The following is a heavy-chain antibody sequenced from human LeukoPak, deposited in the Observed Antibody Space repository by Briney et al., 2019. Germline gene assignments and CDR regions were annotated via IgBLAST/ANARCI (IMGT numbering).Heavy chain of an antibody. D-gene: IGHD5-12*01. CDR1: GYTFTSYG. V-gene: IGHV1-18*04. J-gene: IGHJ4*02. CDR2: ISAYNGNT. Sequence: ASVNVSCKASGYTFTSYGISWVRQAPGQVLEWMGWISAYNGNTNYAQKLQGRVTMNTDTSTSTAYMELRSLRSDDTAVYYCTRQATWEVSVDYWGQGTLVTVSS. CDR3: TRQATWEVSVDY.